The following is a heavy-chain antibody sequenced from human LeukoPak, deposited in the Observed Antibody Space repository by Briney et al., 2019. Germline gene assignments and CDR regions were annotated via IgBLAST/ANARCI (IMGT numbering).Heavy chain of an antibody. V-gene: IGHV3-21*06. CDR2: ISGSSSYK. CDR1: GFTVSNCY. CDR3: AGMGGGYDFWSGIRGYFDY. D-gene: IGHD3-3*01. Sequence: GGSLRLSCAASGFTVSNCYMSWVRQAPGKGLEWVSSISGSSSYKYYADSVKGRFSISRDNAKNSLYLQMNSLRAEDTAVYYCAGMGGGYDFWSGIRGYFDYWGQGTLVTVSS. J-gene: IGHJ4*02.